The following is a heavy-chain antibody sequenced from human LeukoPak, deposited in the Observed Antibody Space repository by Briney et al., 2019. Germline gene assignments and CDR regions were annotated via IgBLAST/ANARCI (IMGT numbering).Heavy chain of an antibody. V-gene: IGHV3-30-3*01. D-gene: IGHD3-22*01. CDR1: GFTFSSYA. CDR3: ARGGMIVVLVYWFDP. J-gene: IGHJ5*02. CDR2: ISYDGSNK. Sequence: GRSLRLSCAASGFTFSSYAMHWVRHAPGKGLEWVAVISYDGSNKYYADSVKGRFTISRDNSKNTLYLQMNSLRAEDTAVYYCARGGMIVVLVYWFDPWGQGTLVTVSS.